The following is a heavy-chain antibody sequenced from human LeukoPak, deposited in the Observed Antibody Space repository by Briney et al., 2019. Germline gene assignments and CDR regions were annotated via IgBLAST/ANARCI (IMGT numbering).Heavy chain of an antibody. V-gene: IGHV1-46*01. CDR2: INPSGGST. J-gene: IGHJ6*03. CDR1: GGTFSSYA. Sequence: ASVKVSCKASGGTFSSYAISWVRQAPGQGLEWMGIINPSGGSTSYAQKFQGRVTMTRDMSTSTVYMELSSLRSEDTAVYYCARDPLYMDVWGKGTTVTVSS. CDR3: ARDPLYMDV.